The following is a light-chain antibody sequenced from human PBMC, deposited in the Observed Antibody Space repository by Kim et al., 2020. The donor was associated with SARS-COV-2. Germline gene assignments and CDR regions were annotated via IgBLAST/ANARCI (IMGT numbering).Light chain of an antibody. Sequence: VTPEQPPLIACPGDNLGDKYAFWYQQKPGQSPVLVIYQYSKRPSGIPERFSGSNSGNTATLTISGTQAMDEADYYCQAWDSSRVVFGGGTQLTVL. J-gene: IGLJ2*01. CDR2: QYS. CDR1: NLGDKY. V-gene: IGLV3-1*01. CDR3: QAWDSSRVV.